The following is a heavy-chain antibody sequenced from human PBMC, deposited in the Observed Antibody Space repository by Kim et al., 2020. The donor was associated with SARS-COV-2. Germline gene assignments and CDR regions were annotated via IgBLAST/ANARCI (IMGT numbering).Heavy chain of an antibody. CDR2: INHSGST. J-gene: IGHJ4*02. CDR3: ARGGITGTTKDFDY. D-gene: IGHD1-7*01. CDR1: GGSFSGYY. V-gene: IGHV4-34*01. Sequence: SETLSLTCAVYGGSFSGYYWSWIRQPPGKGLEWIGEINHSGSTNYNPSLKSRVTISVDTSKNQFSLKLSSVTAADTAVYYCARGGITGTTKDFDYWGQGTLVTVSS.